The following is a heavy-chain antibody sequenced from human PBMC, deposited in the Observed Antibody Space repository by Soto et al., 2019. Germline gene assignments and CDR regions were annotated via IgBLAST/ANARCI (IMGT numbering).Heavy chain of an antibody. CDR2: ITPFNGNT. D-gene: IGHD6-13*01. Sequence: SVKVSCKASGYTFTHRYLHWVRQAPGQALEWMGWITPFNGNTNYAQKFQDRVTITRDRSMSTAYMELSSLRSEDTAMYYCASPTAASGFSDAFDIWGQGTMVTVSS. CDR1: GYTFTHRY. V-gene: IGHV1-45*02. CDR3: ASPTAASGFSDAFDI. J-gene: IGHJ3*02.